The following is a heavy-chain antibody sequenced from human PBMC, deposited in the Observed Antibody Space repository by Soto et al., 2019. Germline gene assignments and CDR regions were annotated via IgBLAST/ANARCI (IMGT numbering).Heavy chain of an antibody. J-gene: IGHJ4*02. CDR1: GFSLSTSGMG. D-gene: IGHD6-13*01. CDR2: IYWDDDK. Sequence: QITLKESGPTLVKPTQTFTLACTFSGFSLSTSGMGVGWIRQPPGKALEWLALIYWDDDKRYSPSLKSRLTITTDTSKNQVVRTMTNMDPVDTATYYCAHYSSTSSFDYCGQGTLVTVSS. V-gene: IGHV2-5*02. CDR3: AHYSSTSSFDY.